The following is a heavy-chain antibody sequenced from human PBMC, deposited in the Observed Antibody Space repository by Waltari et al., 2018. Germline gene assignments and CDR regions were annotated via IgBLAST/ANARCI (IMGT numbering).Heavy chain of an antibody. D-gene: IGHD3-10*01. Sequence: QVQLVESGGGVVQPGRSLRLSWAASGFTFSSYAMHWVRQATGKGLEWVAVISYDGSKKYYADSVKGRFTISRDNSKNTLYLQMNSLRAEDTAVYYCARSTPLLWSPFDYWGQGTLVTVSS. V-gene: IGHV3-30-3*01. CDR2: ISYDGSKK. CDR3: ARSTPLLWSPFDY. J-gene: IGHJ4*02. CDR1: GFTFSSYA.